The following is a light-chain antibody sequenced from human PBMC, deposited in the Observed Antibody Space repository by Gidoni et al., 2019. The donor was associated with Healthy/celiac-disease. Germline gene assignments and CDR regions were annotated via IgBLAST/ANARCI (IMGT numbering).Light chain of an antibody. CDR2: GKN. CDR3: NSRDSSGNHVV. CDR1: SLRSDY. Sequence: SSELTQDPAVSVALGQTVRITCQGDSLRSDYASWYQQKPGQAPVLVIYGKNHRPSGIPDRFSGSSSGNTASLTITGAQAEDEADYYCNSRDSSGNHVVFGGGTKLTVL. J-gene: IGLJ2*01. V-gene: IGLV3-19*01.